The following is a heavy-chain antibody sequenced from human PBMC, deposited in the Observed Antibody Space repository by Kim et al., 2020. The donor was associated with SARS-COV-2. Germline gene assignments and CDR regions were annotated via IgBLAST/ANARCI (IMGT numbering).Heavy chain of an antibody. V-gene: IGHV3-30*18. CDR2: ISYDGSNK. Sequence: GGSLRLSCAASGFTFSSYGMHWVRQAPGKGLEWVAVISYDGSNKYYADSVKGRFTISRDNSKNTLYLQMNSLRAEDTAVYYCAKDLRVTGNFDYWGQGTLVTVSS. D-gene: IGHD2-21*02. J-gene: IGHJ4*02. CDR1: GFTFSSYG. CDR3: AKDLRVTGNFDY.